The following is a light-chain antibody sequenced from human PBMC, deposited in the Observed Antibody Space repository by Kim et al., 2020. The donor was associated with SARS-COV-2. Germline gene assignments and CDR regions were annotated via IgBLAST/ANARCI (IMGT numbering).Light chain of an antibody. Sequence: AIQLTQSPPSLSASVGDRVIITCRASQGISSALAWYQQKPGKPPNLLIYDASTLESGVPSRFSGSESGTDFTLTISSLQPEDFATYYCQQFNNYPALTFGGGTTVDIK. CDR1: QGISSA. CDR3: QQFNNYPALT. V-gene: IGKV1D-13*01. CDR2: DAS. J-gene: IGKJ4*01.